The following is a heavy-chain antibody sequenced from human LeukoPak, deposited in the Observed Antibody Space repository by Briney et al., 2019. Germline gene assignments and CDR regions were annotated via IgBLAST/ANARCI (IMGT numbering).Heavy chain of an antibody. CDR1: GFTFSDYY. J-gene: IGHJ4*02. D-gene: IGHD6-13*01. CDR2: ISLGSGSSI. V-gene: IGHV3-11*01. Sequence: GGSLRLSCAASGFTFSDYYMSWIRQAPGKGLEWVSHISLGSGSSIYYADSVKGRFTISRDNARNSLYLQMNGLRAEDTAVYYCAKDILEAGLFFDYWGQGTPVTVSS. CDR3: AKDILEAGLFFDY.